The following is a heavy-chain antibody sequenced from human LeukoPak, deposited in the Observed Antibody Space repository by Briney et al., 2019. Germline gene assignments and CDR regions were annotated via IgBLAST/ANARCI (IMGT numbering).Heavy chain of an antibody. CDR1: GFSFSGHW. CDR3: ARGPNSNWSGLDF. J-gene: IGHJ4*02. D-gene: IGHD6-6*01. Sequence: GGSLRLSCIASGFSFSGHWMHWARQLPGKGLVWVSRISPTGSTTSYADSVKGRFTVSRDNAKNTLYLQVNNLRAEDTAVYYCARGPNSNWSGLDFWGQGTLLAVSS. V-gene: IGHV3-74*01. CDR2: ISPTGSTT.